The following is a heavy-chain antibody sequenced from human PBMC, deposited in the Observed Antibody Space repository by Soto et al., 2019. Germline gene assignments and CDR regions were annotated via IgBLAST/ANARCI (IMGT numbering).Heavy chain of an antibody. CDR3: ARLPGVYYYDSSGYFDY. CDR2: INAAIGNT. D-gene: IGHD3-22*01. CDR1: GYTFTNYA. Sequence: ASVKVSCKASGYTFTNYAMHWVRQAPGQRLEWMGWINAAIGNTKYSQKLQGRVTMTTDTSTSTAYMELRSLRSDDTAVYYCARLPGVYYYDSSGYFDYWGQGTLVTVSP. V-gene: IGHV1-3*01. J-gene: IGHJ4*02.